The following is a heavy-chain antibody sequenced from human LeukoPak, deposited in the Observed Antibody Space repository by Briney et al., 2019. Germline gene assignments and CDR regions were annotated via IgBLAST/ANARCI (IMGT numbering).Heavy chain of an antibody. D-gene: IGHD2/OR15-2a*01. Sequence: ASVKVSRKASVYTFTSHGISWVRQAPGQGLEWMGWISTYNVNTNYAQKPQGRVTMTTDTSTSTAYIELRSLTSDEPAVSYCARVSLLDYWGQETLDIVPP. CDR3: ARVSLLDY. CDR2: ISTYNVNT. J-gene: IGHJ4*02. V-gene: IGHV1-18*01. CDR1: VYTFTSHG.